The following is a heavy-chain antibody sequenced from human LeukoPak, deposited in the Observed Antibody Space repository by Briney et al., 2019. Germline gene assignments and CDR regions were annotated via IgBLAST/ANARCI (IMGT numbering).Heavy chain of an antibody. Sequence: PSQTQSLTCSVSGGSIRSTSYYLTWVRQSAGKGLEWIGRISIRGDTKYNPSLESRVAMSIDTFNNQLSLNLTSVTAADTAVYYCARLTISNWFDAWGQGTLVTVSS. V-gene: IGHV4-61*02. CDR3: ARLTISNWFDA. CDR1: GGSIRSTSYY. J-gene: IGHJ5*01. D-gene: IGHD3-3*01. CDR2: ISIRGDT.